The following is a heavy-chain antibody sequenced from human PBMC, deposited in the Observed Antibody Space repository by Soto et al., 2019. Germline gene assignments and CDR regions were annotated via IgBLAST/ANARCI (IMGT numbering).Heavy chain of an antibody. D-gene: IGHD5-12*01. V-gene: IGHV4-4*02. Sequence: QVQLQESGPGLVKPSGTLSLTCAVSGGSISSSNWWSWVRQPPGKGLEWIGEIYHSGSTNYNTSLESRVTISVDKSKNQFSLQLSSVTAADTAVYYCARADRLRLAPWFDPWGQGTLVTVSS. CDR1: GGSISSSNW. CDR3: ARADRLRLAPWFDP. J-gene: IGHJ5*02. CDR2: IYHSGST.